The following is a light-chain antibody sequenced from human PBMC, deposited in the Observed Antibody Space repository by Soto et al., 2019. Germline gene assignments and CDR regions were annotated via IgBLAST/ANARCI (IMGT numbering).Light chain of an antibody. CDR3: CSYAGSFAYV. J-gene: IGLJ1*01. V-gene: IGLV2-11*01. Sequence: QSALTQPRSVSGSPGQSVTISCTGTSNDVGGYNYVSWYQQHPGKAPKVMIYDVRKRPSGVPDRFSGSKSGNTASLTISGLQAEDEADYYCCSYAGSFAYVFGTGTKVTVL. CDR2: DVR. CDR1: SNDVGGYNY.